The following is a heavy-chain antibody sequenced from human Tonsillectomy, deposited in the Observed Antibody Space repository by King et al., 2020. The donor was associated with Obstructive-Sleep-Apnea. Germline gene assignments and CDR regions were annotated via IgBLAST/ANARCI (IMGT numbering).Heavy chain of an antibody. CDR3: AKGERDFDC. J-gene: IGHJ4*02. V-gene: IGHV3-30*02. CDR2: VHDDGSIK. CDR1: GFTFGGYG. D-gene: IGHD1-26*01. Sequence: VQLVESGGGVVQPGRSLTLSCAASGFTFGGYGLHWVRLAPGKGLGWGAFVHDDGSIKYYADSVKGRFIISRDNSKNTLCLHMNSLRVEDTAVYFCAKGERDFDCWGQGTLVTVSS.